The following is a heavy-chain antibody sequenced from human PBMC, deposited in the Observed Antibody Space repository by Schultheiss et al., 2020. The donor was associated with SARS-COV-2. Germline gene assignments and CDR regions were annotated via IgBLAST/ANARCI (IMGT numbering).Heavy chain of an antibody. D-gene: IGHD4-23*01. CDR3: ARAVPPPLTPRVEVYFQH. CDR2: IYYSGTT. CDR1: GGSFSSYY. Sequence: SETLSLTCTVSGGSFSSYYWSWIRQPPGKGLEWIGYIYYSGTTNYNPSLKSRVTISVDTSKNQFSLKLGSVTAADTAMYYCARAVPPPLTPRVEVYFQHWGQGTLVTVSS. V-gene: IGHV4-59*01. J-gene: IGHJ1*01.